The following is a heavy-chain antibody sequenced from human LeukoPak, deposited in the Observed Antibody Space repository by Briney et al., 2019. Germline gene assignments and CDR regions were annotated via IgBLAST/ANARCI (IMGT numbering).Heavy chain of an antibody. V-gene: IGHV3-53*01. CDR3: ARGPVRGVILGYYMDV. D-gene: IGHD3-10*01. CDR2: IYSGGST. Sequence: GGSLRLSCAASGLTVSKNYMSWVRQAPGKGLESVSVIYSGGSTYYADSVRGRFTISRDNSKNTLYLQMNSLRVEDTAVYYCARGPVRGVILGYYMDVWGKGTTVTVSS. CDR1: GLTVSKNY. J-gene: IGHJ6*03.